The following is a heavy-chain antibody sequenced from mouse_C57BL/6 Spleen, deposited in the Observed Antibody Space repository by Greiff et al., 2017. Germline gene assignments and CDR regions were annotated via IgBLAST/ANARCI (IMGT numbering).Heavy chain of an antibody. CDR2: IYPGSGST. J-gene: IGHJ2*01. Sequence: VQLQQPGAELVKPGASVKMSCKASGYTFTSYWITWVKQRPGQGLEWIGDIYPGSGSTNYNEKFKSKATLTVDTSSSTAYMQLSSLTSEDSAVYYCAREKLYYYGFFDYWGQGTTLTVSS. CDR3: AREKLYYYGFFDY. CDR1: GYTFTSYW. V-gene: IGHV1-55*01. D-gene: IGHD1-1*01.